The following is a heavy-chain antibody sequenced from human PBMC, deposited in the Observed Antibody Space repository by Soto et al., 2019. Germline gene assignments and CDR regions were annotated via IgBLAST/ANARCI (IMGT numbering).Heavy chain of an antibody. CDR1: GFTFSDYY. Sequence: SLRLSCAASGFTFSDYYMSWIRQAPGQGLEWVSYISSSGSTIYYADSVKGRFTISRDNAKNSLYLQMNSLRAEDTAVYYCARDLDFWSGLYYYGMDVWGQGTTVTVSS. D-gene: IGHD3-3*01. CDR2: ISSSGSTI. CDR3: ARDLDFWSGLYYYGMDV. V-gene: IGHV3-11*01. J-gene: IGHJ6*02.